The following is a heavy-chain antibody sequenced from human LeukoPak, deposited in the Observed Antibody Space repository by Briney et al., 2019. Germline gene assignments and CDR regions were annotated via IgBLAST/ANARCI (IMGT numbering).Heavy chain of an antibody. J-gene: IGHJ4*02. CDR1: GFTFSSYA. V-gene: IGHV3-30-3*02. D-gene: IGHD3-9*01. CDR3: AKLRYFDWSYFDY. Sequence: GGSLRLSCAASGFTFSSYAMHWVRQASGKGLEWVAVISYDGSNKYYADSVKGRFTISRDNSKNTLYLQMNSLRAEDTAVYYCAKLRYFDWSYFDYWGQGTLVTVSS. CDR2: ISYDGSNK.